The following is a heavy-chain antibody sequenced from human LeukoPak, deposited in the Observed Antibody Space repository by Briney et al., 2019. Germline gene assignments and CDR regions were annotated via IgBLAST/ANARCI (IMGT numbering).Heavy chain of an antibody. V-gene: IGHV3-33*01. CDR1: GFTFSSYG. D-gene: IGHD3-22*01. CDR2: IWYDGSNK. CDR3: AREDNDSSGYYYFFDY. J-gene: IGHJ4*02. Sequence: GGSLRLSCAASGFTFSSYGMHWVRQAPGKGREWGAVIWYDGSNKYYADSVKGRFTISRDNSKNTLYLQMNSLRAEDTAVYYCAREDNDSSGYYYFFDYWGQGTLVTVSS.